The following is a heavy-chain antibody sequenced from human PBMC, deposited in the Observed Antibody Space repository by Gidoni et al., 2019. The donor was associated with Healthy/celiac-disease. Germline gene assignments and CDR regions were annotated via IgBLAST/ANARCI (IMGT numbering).Heavy chain of an antibody. CDR3: ARDVPADYYDSSGYYPYWYFDL. J-gene: IGHJ2*01. CDR1: GGTFSSYT. D-gene: IGHD3-22*01. Sequence: QVQLVQSGAEVKKPGSSVKVSCKVSGGTFSSYTISWVRQAPGQGLEWMGRIIPILGIANYAQKFQGRVTITADKSTSTAYMELSSLRSEDTAVYYCARDVPADYYDSSGYYPYWYFDLWGRGTLVTVSS. CDR2: IIPILGIA. V-gene: IGHV1-69*08.